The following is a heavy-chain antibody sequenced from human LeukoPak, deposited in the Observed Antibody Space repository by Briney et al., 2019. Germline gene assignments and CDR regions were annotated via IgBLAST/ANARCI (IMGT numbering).Heavy chain of an antibody. CDR3: ARVSCGDSGYFDY. CDR1: GFIFSDYY. CDR2: ISSSSSYI. Sequence: GGSLRLSCPASGFIFSDYYMSWIRQAPGKGLERVSYISSSSSYINYADSVKGRFTISRDNAKNSLYLQMNSLRAEDTAVYYCARVSCGDSGYFDYWGQGTLVTISS. D-gene: IGHD4-17*01. V-gene: IGHV3-11*06. J-gene: IGHJ4*02.